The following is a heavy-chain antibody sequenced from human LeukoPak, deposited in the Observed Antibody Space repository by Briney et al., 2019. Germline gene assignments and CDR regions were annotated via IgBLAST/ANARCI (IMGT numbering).Heavy chain of an antibody. CDR2: ISSNGGST. CDR1: GFLFSNCA. J-gene: IGHJ4*03. D-gene: IGHD3-22*01. Sequence: GGSLRLSCVASGFLFSNCAMHWVRQAPGKGLEYVSAISSNGGSTYYANSVKGRFTISRDNSKNTLYLQMGSLRAEDMAVYYCARGYDSSGYYYRPFDYWGKGTTVTVSS. V-gene: IGHV3-64*01. CDR3: ARGYDSSGYYYRPFDY.